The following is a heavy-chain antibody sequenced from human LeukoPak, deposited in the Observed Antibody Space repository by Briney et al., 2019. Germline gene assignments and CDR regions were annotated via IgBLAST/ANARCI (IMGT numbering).Heavy chain of an antibody. CDR1: GFTFSSYW. CDR2: IISDGSGT. J-gene: IGHJ4*02. V-gene: IGHV3-74*01. D-gene: IGHD5-12*01. Sequence: PGGSLRLSCAASGFTFSSYWMHWVRQAPGKGLVWVSRIISDGSGTTYADSVKGRFTISRDNAKNTVYLQMNSLRAEDTAVYYCARDRGYVPDYWGRGTLVTVSS. CDR3: ARDRGYVPDY.